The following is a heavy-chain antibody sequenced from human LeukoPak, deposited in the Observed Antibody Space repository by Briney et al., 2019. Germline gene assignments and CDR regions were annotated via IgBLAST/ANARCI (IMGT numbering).Heavy chain of an antibody. CDR2: INHSGST. J-gene: IGHJ5*02. Sequence: PSETLSLTCAVYGGSFSGYYWSWIRQPPGKGLEWIGEINHSGSTNYNPSLKSRVTISVDTSKNQFSLKLSSVTAADTAVYYCARGLSRAINWGFRLNWFDPWGQGTLVTVSS. V-gene: IGHV4-34*01. CDR3: ARGLSRAINWGFRLNWFDP. CDR1: GGSFSGYY. D-gene: IGHD7-27*01.